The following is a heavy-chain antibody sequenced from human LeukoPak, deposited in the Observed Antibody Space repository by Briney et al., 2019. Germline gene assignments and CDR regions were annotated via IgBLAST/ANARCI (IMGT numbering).Heavy chain of an antibody. D-gene: IGHD3-9*01. CDR1: ADTFSRYA. V-gene: IGHV1-69*06. Sequence: ASVKVSCKASADTFSRYAISWVRQAPGQGLEWMGRIIPKFGTAKYAQRFRGRVTITADKSTTTAYMELSSLRSGDTAVYYCARAIYYDVMTGYYDYYSYYMDVWGDGTTVTVSS. J-gene: IGHJ6*03. CDR3: ARAIYYDVMTGYYDYYSYYMDV. CDR2: IIPKFGTA.